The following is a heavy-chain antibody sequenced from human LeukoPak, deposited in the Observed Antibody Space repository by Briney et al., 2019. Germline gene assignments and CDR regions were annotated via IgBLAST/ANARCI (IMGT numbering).Heavy chain of an antibody. CDR1: GGSFSGYY. J-gene: IGHJ6*03. Sequence: SETLSLTCAVYGGSFSGYYWSWIRQPPGKGLEWIGEINHSGSTTYNRSLKSRVTISVDTSKNQFSLKLSSVTAADTAVYYCARSGVARHYMDVWGKGTTVTVPS. CDR3: ARSGVARHYMDV. D-gene: IGHD5-12*01. V-gene: IGHV4-34*01. CDR2: INHSGST.